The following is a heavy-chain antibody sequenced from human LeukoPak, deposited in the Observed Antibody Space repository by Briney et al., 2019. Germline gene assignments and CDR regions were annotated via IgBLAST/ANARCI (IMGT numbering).Heavy chain of an antibody. V-gene: IGHV3-15*01. CDR3: TTSPEGAHPPHY. D-gene: IGHD1-26*01. Sequence: GGSLRLSCEGSGFRFNKAWMSWVRQSPAKGLEWVGRIRSEAEGGTVEYAAVVKGRFTISRFDSQKTLYLQMNNLKPEDTAVYYCTTSPEGAHPPHYWARGTFVTLFS. CDR1: GFRFNKAW. CDR2: IRSEAEGGTV. J-gene: IGHJ4*02.